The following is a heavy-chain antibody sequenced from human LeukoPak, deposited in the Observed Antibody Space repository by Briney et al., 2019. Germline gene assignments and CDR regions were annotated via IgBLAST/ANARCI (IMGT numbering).Heavy chain of an antibody. CDR1: GYTFTSYA. J-gene: IGHJ6*02. V-gene: IGHV1-3*01. CDR2: MNAGNGNT. Sequence: ASVKVSCKASGYTFTSYAMHWVRQAPGQRLEWMGWMNAGNGNTNYAQKLQGRVTMTTDTSTSTAYMELRSLRSDDTAVYYCARADPSDDYGDYDYYYGMDVWGQGTTVTVSS. CDR3: ARADPSDDYGDYDYYYGMDV. D-gene: IGHD4-17*01.